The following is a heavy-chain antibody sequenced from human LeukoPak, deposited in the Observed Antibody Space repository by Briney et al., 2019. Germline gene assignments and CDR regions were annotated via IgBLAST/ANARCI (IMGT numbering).Heavy chain of an antibody. CDR3: ARGGYDLDP. CDR2: INHSGST. Sequence: PSETLSLTCAVYGGSFSGYYWSWIRQPPGKGLEWIGEINHSGSTNYNPSLKSRVTISVDTSKNQFSLKLSSVTAADTAAYYCARGGYDLDPWGQGTLVTVSS. J-gene: IGHJ5*02. D-gene: IGHD2-2*01. CDR1: GGSFSGYY. V-gene: IGHV4-34*01.